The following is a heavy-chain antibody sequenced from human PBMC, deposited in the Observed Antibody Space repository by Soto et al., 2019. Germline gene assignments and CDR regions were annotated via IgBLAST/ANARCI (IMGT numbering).Heavy chain of an antibody. Sequence: EVQLVESGGGLVQPGGSRRVYCAASGFSFSNYAMNWVRQAPGKGLEWVSYISIGSGSIFYADSVKGRFTISRDDAKNSLYMQINTLRDEDTAVYYCVWDDRWAFDFWGQGTMVTVSS. D-gene: IGHD3-22*01. V-gene: IGHV3-48*02. CDR3: VWDDRWAFDF. CDR1: GFSFSNYA. J-gene: IGHJ3*01. CDR2: ISIGSGSI.